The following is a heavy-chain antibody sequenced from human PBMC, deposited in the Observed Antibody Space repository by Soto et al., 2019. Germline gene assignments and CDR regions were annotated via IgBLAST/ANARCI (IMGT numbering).Heavy chain of an antibody. CDR1: GFTFGNFA. CDR3: AKLRAKSHIAVPFDY. Sequence: EVHLLDSGGGLAQPGGSLKLSCATSGFTFGNFAMSWVRQAPGKGLEWASAISGNGGSTYYADSVKGRFTISRDNSKNTLYLQMNSLTAEDTAVYFCAKLRAKSHIAVPFDYWGQGSLVTVSS. CDR2: ISGNGGST. J-gene: IGHJ4*02. D-gene: IGHD2-15*01. V-gene: IGHV3-23*01.